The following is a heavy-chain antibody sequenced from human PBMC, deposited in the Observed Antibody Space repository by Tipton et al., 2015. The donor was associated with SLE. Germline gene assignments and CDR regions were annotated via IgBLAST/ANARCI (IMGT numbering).Heavy chain of an antibody. V-gene: IGHV4-31*03. CDR3: ARGATQFDY. J-gene: IGHJ4*02. CDR2: IYHSGNT. CDR1: GASIRSGDSY. Sequence: TLSLTCTVSGASIRSGDSYWSWLRQHPGKGLEWIGYIYHSGNTYYNPSLKSRVTISVDTSKNQFSLKLSSVTAADTAVYYCARGATQFDYWGQGALVTVSS.